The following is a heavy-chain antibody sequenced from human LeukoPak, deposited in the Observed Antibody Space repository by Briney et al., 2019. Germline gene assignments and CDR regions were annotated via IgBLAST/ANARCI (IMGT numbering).Heavy chain of an antibody. D-gene: IGHD2-15*01. Sequence: SETLSLTCTVSGGSISSYFWNWIRQPPGRGLEWIGYIYYSGGTNYNPSLKSRVTISVDTSKNQFSLQLSSVTAADTAVYYCVRGNGSASNWFDPWGQGTLVTVSS. CDR1: GGSISSYF. CDR2: IYYSGGT. J-gene: IGHJ5*02. CDR3: VRGNGSASNWFDP. V-gene: IGHV4-59*01.